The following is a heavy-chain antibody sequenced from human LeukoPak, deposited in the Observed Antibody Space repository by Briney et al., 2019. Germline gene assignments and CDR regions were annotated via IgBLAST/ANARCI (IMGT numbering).Heavy chain of an antibody. V-gene: IGHV3-30*02. Sequence: GGSLRLSCAASGFTFSNYGMHWVRQAPGKGLEWVAFIRYDGSNKYYADSVKGRFTISRDNSKNTLFLQMNSLRDEDTAVYYCAKSYSSGWYIIDYWGQGTLVTVSS. CDR2: IRYDGSNK. CDR3: AKSYSSGWYIIDY. J-gene: IGHJ4*02. D-gene: IGHD6-19*01. CDR1: GFTFSNYG.